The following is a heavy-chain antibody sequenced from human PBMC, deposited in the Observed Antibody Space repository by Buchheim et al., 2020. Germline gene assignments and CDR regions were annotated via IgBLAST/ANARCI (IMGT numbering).Heavy chain of an antibody. J-gene: IGHJ4*02. Sequence: QVQLQQWGAGLLKPSETLSLTCAVSGGSFSGYYWSWIRQPPGKGLEWIGEINHSGSTNYNPSLKSRVTISVDTSTNQSSLQLSSVTAADTAVYYCARGSIGPGIAAAGTGYFDYWGQGTL. D-gene: IGHD6-13*01. CDR3: ARGSIGPGIAAAGTGYFDY. CDR1: GGSFSGYY. CDR2: INHSGST. V-gene: IGHV4-34*01.